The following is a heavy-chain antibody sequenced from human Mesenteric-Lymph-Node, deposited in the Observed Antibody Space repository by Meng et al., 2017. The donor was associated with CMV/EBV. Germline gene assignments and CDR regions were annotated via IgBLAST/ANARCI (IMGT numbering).Heavy chain of an antibody. CDR3: ARRWGSFRPAATYPDY. V-gene: IGHV3-48*04. CDR1: GFTFSSYS. Sequence: GESLKISCAASGFTFSSYSMNWVRQAPGKGLEWVSYISSSGSATYYADSVKGRFTISRDNAKNSLYLQMNSLRAEDTAVYYCARRWGSFRPAATYPDYWGQGTRVTVSS. J-gene: IGHJ4*02. D-gene: IGHD2-2*01. CDR2: ISSSGSAT.